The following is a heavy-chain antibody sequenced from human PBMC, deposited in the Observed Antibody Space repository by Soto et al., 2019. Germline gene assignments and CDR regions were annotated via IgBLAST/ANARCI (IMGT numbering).Heavy chain of an antibody. J-gene: IGHJ6*02. CDR1: GGSVNSGSYY. CDR2: IYYSGST. D-gene: IGHD2-2*01. CDR3: ARDTMYYYYYGMDV. V-gene: IGHV4-61*01. Sequence: QVQLQESGPGLVKPSETLSLTCTVSGGSVNSGSYYWSWIRQPPGKGLEWIGYIYYSGSTNYNPSLKSRGPLSVDTSQHQFSLKLSSVTAADTTVYYCARDTMYYYYYGMDVWGQGTTVTVSS.